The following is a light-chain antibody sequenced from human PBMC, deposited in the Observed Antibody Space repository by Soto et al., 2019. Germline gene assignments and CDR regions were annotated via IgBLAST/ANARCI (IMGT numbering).Light chain of an antibody. CDR3: QQRSNWPPGLT. CDR1: QSVSSY. J-gene: IGKJ4*01. CDR2: DAS. Sequence: EIVLTQSPATLSLSPGERATLSCRASQSVSSYLAWYQQKPGQAPRLLIYDASNSATGIPARFSGSGSGTDFTLTISRLEPEDFAVYYWQQRSNWPPGLTFGGGTKVEIK. V-gene: IGKV3-11*01.